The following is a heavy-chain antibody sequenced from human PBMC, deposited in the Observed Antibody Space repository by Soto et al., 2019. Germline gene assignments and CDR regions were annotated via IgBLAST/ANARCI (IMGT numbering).Heavy chain of an antibody. CDR3: AREDPRYGDSVGYDYMDV. J-gene: IGHJ6*03. CDR2: INAGNGNT. D-gene: IGHD4-17*01. V-gene: IGHV1-3*01. CDR1: GYTFTSYA. Sequence: QVQLVQSGAEVKKPGASVKVSCKASGYTFTSYAMHWVRQAPGQRLEWMGWINAGNGNTKYSQKFQGRVTITRDTSASTAYMELSSLRSEDTAVYYCAREDPRYGDSVGYDYMDVWGKGTTVTVSS.